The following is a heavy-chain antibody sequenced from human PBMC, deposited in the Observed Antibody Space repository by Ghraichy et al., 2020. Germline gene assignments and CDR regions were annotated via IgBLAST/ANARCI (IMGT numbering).Heavy chain of an antibody. J-gene: IGHJ6*03. CDR1: GASISSDNYY. V-gene: IGHV4-61*02. Sequence: SQTLSLTCTVSGASISSDNYYYSWLRQPAGKGLEWIGRIFPSGTTYQNPSLESPITMSADTSKNQLSLKLSSVTAADTAMYFCARERRFGHSYALGQYYMDVWGKGTTVTVSS. CDR2: IFPSGTT. D-gene: IGHD3-16*01. CDR3: ARERRFGHSYALGQYYMDV.